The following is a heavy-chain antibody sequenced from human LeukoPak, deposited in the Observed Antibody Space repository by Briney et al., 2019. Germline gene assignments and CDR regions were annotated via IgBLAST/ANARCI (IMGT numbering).Heavy chain of an antibody. CDR1: GFTFDNYA. D-gene: IGHD6-19*01. CDR3: AKVRGTYSSGYFFDY. V-gene: IGHV3-9*01. CDR2: ISWNSGYI. J-gene: IGHJ4*02. Sequence: GGSLRLSCAASGFTFDNYAMHWVRQAPGKGLEWLSIISWNSGYIGYADSVKGRFTISRDNAKKSLDLQMNSLRAEDTAFYYCAKVRGTYSSGYFFDYWGQGTLVTISS.